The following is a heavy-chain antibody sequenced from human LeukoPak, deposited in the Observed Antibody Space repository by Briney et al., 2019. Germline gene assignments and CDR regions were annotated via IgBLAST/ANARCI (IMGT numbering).Heavy chain of an antibody. D-gene: IGHD3-9*01. CDR3: AKGDYYDVLTGRQNWFGP. CDR1: GFMFSSHG. V-gene: IGHV3-30*18. J-gene: IGHJ5*02. CDR2: ISYDGSKK. Sequence: GISLRLSCAASGFMFSSHGMHWVRQAPGKGLEWVAVISYDGSKKDYADSVKGRFTISRDNSKNTQYLQMNSLRVEDTAVYYCAKGDYYDVLTGRQNWFGPWGQGTLVTVSS.